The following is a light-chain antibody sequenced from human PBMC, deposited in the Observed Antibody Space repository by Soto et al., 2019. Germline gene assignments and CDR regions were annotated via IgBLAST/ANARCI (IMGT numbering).Light chain of an antibody. CDR1: QSVSNNY. Sequence: EILFTLAPCTLSLSPGASATLSCRASQSVSNNYLAWYQQKPGQPPRLLIYAASTRAAGIPDRFGGSGSGRDFNFTISRLEPEDFAVYYCQQDSSTPWTFGQGTKVDVK. V-gene: IGKV3-20*01. CDR2: AAS. J-gene: IGKJ1*01. CDR3: QQDSSTPWT.